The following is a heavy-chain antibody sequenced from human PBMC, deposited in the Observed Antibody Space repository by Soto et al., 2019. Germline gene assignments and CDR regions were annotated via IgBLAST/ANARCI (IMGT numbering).Heavy chain of an antibody. Sequence: PSETLSLTCGVSGGSLSGATYSWNWIRQPPGKGLEWIGYIFPIGTTYYNPSLKSRVTISIDVSKNQFSLSLRSLTAADTAVYYCARSREFDYWSQGTLVTVS. CDR3: ARSREFDY. V-gene: IGHV4-30-2*01. J-gene: IGHJ4*02. CDR1: GGSLSGATYS. CDR2: IFPIGTT.